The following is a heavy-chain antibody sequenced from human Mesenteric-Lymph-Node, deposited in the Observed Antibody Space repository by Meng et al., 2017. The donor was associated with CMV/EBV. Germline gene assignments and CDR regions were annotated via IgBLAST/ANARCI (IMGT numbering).Heavy chain of an antibody. D-gene: IGHD3-10*01. CDR2: ISWNSHSI. J-gene: IGHJ4*02. V-gene: IGHV3-9*01. Sequence: LSLTCAASGFTYDNYGLHWVRQAPGKGLEWVSSISWNSHSIVYADSVKGRFTISRDNAQNSMYLQMNSLRTEDTAVYYCVRDFGSGSYYRWNYFDYWGQGTPVTVSS. CDR3: VRDFGSGSYYRWNYFDY. CDR1: GFTYDNYG.